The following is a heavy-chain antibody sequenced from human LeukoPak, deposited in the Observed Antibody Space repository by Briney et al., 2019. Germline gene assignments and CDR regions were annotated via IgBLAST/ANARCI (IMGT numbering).Heavy chain of an antibody. V-gene: IGHV3-23*01. D-gene: IGHD7-27*01. Sequence: GGSLRLSCAASGFTFSSYAMSWVRQAPGKGLEWVSAISGSGGSTYYADSVKGRFTISRDNSKNTLYLQMNSLRAEDTAVYYCAKVVDYWGPRNWHFDLWGRGTLVTVSS. CDR2: ISGSGGST. CDR1: GFTFSSYA. J-gene: IGHJ2*01. CDR3: AKVVDYWGPRNWHFDL.